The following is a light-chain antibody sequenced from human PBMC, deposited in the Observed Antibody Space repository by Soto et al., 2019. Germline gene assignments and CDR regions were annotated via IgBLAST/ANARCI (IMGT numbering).Light chain of an antibody. CDR1: SSNIESNK. CDR2: SNN. CDR3: AAWDDSLKGPV. V-gene: IGLV1-44*01. Sequence: QLVLTQPPSASGTPGQRVTISCSGSSSNIESNKVNWYQQVPGTAPKLLIYSNNQRPSGVPDRFSGSKSGTSASLAISGLQSEDEADYYCAAWDDSLKGPVFGGGTKLTVL. J-gene: IGLJ2*01.